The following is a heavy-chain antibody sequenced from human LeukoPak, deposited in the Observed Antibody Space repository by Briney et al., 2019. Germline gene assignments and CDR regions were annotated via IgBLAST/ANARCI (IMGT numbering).Heavy chain of an antibody. D-gene: IGHD1-26*01. J-gene: IGHJ5*02. V-gene: IGHV3-23*01. Sequence: GGSLRLSCAASGFTFSSYAMSWVRQAPGKGLEWVSAISGSGGSTYYADSVKGRFTISRDNSKNTLYLQMNSLRAEDTAVYYCARDRVQWELLHWFDPWGQGTLVTVSS. CDR3: ARDRVQWELLHWFDP. CDR2: ISGSGGST. CDR1: GFTFSSYA.